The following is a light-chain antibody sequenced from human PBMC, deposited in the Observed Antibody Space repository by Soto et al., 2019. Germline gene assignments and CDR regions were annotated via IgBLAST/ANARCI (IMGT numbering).Light chain of an antibody. CDR3: QHRSTWPLT. CDR1: QSVSSY. J-gene: IGKJ4*01. CDR2: DAS. V-gene: IGKV3-11*01. Sequence: EIVLTQSPATLSLSPGERASLYCRASQSVSSYLAWYQQKPGQAPRLLIYDASNRATGIPARFSGSGSGTDFTLTISSLEPEDFAVYYCQHRSTWPLTFGGGTKLEI.